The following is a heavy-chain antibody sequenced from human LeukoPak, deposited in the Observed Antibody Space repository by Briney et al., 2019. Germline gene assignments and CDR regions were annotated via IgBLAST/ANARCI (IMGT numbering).Heavy chain of an antibody. J-gene: IGHJ4*02. V-gene: IGHV3-64*01. Sequence: GGSLRLSCAASGFNFSTYAMHWVRQAPGKRLEYVSAISGNGGSTYYANSVKGRFTISRDNSKNTLYLQMGSLRAEDMAVYYCARDMGIVVVPAVADYWGQGTLVTVSS. CDR3: ARDMGIVVVPAVADY. CDR2: ISGNGGST. D-gene: IGHD2-2*01. CDR1: GFNFSTYA.